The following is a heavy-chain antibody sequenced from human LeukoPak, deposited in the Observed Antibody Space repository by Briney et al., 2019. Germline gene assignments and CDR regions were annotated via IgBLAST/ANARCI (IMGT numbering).Heavy chain of an antibody. D-gene: IGHD2-2*01. V-gene: IGHV3-11*01. CDR1: GFTFSDYY. Sequence: GGSVRLSCAASGFTFSDYYMSWIRQAPGKGLEWVSYISSSGSTIYYADSVKGRFTISRDNAKNSLYLQMNSLRAEDTAVYYCARQKDIVVVPAAPIDYWGQGTLVTVSS. CDR3: ARQKDIVVVPAAPIDY. J-gene: IGHJ4*02. CDR2: ISSSGSTI.